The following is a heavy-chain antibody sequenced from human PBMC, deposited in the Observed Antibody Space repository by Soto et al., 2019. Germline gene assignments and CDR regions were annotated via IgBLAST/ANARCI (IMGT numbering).Heavy chain of an antibody. Sequence: EVQLLESGGGLVQRGGSLRLSCAASGFTFSSYAMSWVRQAPGKGLEWVSAISGSGGSTYYADSVKGRFTISRDNSKHTLYLQINRLRAEDTAVYYCAKDPGLRSPNDSLGQGTLVTVSS. J-gene: IGHJ4*02. D-gene: IGHD4-17*01. CDR1: GFTFSSYA. CDR3: AKDPGLRSPNDS. V-gene: IGHV3-23*01. CDR2: ISGSGGST.